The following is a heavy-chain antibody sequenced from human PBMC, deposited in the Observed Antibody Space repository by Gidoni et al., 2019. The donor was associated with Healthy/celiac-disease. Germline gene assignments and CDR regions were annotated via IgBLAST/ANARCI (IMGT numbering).Heavy chain of an antibody. CDR2: SSSNGGST. CDR1: GFPFSSYA. Sequence: EVQLVESGGGLVQPGGCVTLSCSASGFPFSSYAMQLDRQAQGEGLEYVAASSSNGGSTYYADSVKGIFTIYRDNSKNTLYLQMSSLRAEDTAVYYCVKDGGDGYNWGDDWGQGTLVTVSS. CDR3: VKDGGDGYNWGDD. D-gene: IGHD5-12*01. J-gene: IGHJ4*02. V-gene: IGHV3-64D*08.